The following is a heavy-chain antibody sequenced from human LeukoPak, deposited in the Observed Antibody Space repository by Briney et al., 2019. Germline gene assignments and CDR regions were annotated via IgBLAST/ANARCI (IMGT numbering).Heavy chain of an antibody. Sequence: GSLRLSCAASGFTFSSYWMSWVRQAPGKGLEWVANIEQDESEKYYVDSLKGRFTISRDNAKNSLYLQMNSLRAEDTAVYYCARDKIEGPTKLDYWGQGILVTVSS. V-gene: IGHV3-7*01. CDR2: IEQDESEK. J-gene: IGHJ4*02. CDR3: ARDKIEGPTKLDY. D-gene: IGHD1-1*01. CDR1: GFTFSSYW.